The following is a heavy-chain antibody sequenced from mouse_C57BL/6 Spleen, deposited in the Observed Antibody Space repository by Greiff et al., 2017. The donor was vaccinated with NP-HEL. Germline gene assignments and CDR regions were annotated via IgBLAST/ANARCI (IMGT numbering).Heavy chain of an antibody. Sequence: QVHVKQSGPELVKPGASVKISCKASGYAFSSSWMNWVKQRPGKGLEWIGRIYPGDGDTNYNGKFKGKATLTADKSSSTAYMQLSSLTSEDSAVYFCARYWDVRYFDVWGTGTTVTVSS. CDR2: IYPGDGDT. J-gene: IGHJ1*03. D-gene: IGHD4-1*01. CDR3: ARYWDVRYFDV. CDR1: GYAFSSSW. V-gene: IGHV1-82*01.